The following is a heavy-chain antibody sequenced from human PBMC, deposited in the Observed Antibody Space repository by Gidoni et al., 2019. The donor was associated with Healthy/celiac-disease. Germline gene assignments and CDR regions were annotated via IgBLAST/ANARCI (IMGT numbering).Heavy chain of an antibody. D-gene: IGHD3-22*01. J-gene: IGHJ3*02. CDR2: IYHSGST. CDR1: GGSIRSSNW. CDR3: ARDYLYYYDSSGANGDAFDI. V-gene: IGHV4-4*02. Sequence: QVQLQESGPGLVKPSGTLSLTCAVSGGSIRSSNWWSWVRQPPGKGLEWIGEIYHSGSTNYNPSLKSRVTISVDKSKNQFSLKLSSVTAADTVVYYCARDYLYYYDSSGANGDAFDIWGQGTMVTVSS.